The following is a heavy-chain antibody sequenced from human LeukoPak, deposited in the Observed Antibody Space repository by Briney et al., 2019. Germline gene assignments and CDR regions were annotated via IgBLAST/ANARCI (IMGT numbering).Heavy chain of an antibody. Sequence: SETLSLTCAVYGGSFSGYYWSWIRQPPGKGLEWIGEINHSGSTNYNPSLKSRVTISVDTSKNQFSLKLSSVTAADTAVYYCARGLGIAVAGPGGFDPWGQGTLVTVSS. CDR3: ARGLGIAVAGPGGFDP. D-gene: IGHD6-19*01. CDR2: INHSGST. V-gene: IGHV4-34*01. J-gene: IGHJ5*02. CDR1: GGSFSGYY.